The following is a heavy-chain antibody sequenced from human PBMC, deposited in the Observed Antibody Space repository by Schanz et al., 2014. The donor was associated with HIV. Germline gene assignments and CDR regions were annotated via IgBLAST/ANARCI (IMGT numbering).Heavy chain of an antibody. CDR1: GFTFSAYG. CDR2: IWDDGSDK. J-gene: IGHJ6*02. D-gene: IGHD6-13*01. Sequence: QVLESGGGVFQPGRSLRLSCAASGFTFSAYGMHWARQAPGKGLEWVAVIWDDGSDKYYGDSVKGRFTISRDNSKNTLYLQMNSLRADDTAVYYCAREIGGQQLAGNQYYYHYYGMDVWGQGTTVTVSS. CDR3: AREIGGQQLAGNQYYYHYYGMDV. V-gene: IGHV3-33*01.